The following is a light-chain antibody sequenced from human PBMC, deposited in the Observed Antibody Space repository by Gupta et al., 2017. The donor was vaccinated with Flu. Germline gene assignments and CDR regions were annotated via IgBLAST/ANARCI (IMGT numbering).Light chain of an antibody. CDR3: NSHSNTNTSVV. J-gene: IGLJ2*01. CDR2: EVS. CDR1: NSDLGTYNF. V-gene: IGLV2-14*01. Sequence: QSALTQPASVSGSPGQSITISCTGTNSDLGTYNFVSWYQQHPGQAPKLLIFEVSNRPSGVPNRFSGSKAATTASPNLTVPQTGDEAVDYCNSHSNTNTSVVFGGGTKLTVL.